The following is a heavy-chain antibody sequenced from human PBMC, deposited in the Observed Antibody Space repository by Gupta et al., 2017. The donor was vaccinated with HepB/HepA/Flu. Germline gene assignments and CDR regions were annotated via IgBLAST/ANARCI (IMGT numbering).Heavy chain of an antibody. Sequence: EVQLLESGGGLVQPGGSLRLSCAASGFTFSSYAMLWVRQAPGKGLEWVSGISGSGGGTYYADSVKGRFTISRDNSKNTLYLQMNSLRAEDTAVYYCAKGYGLYCSGGSCYVDYWGQGTLVTVSS. V-gene: IGHV3-23*01. CDR1: GFTFSSYA. CDR3: AKGYGLYCSGGSCYVDY. J-gene: IGHJ4*02. CDR2: ISGSGGGT. D-gene: IGHD2-15*01.